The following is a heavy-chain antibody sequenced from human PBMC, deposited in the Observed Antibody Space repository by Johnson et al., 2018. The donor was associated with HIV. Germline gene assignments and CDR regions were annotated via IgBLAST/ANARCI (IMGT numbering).Heavy chain of an antibody. D-gene: IGHD1-26*01. CDR3: AKDRDGWELLEVDAFDI. CDR1: GFTFSSYW. CDR2: IGTAVDT. Sequence: VQLMESGGGLVQPGGSLRLSCAASGFTFSSYWMSWVRQATGQGLEWVSAIGTAVDTYYPGPVKGRFTLPRENAKNSLYLQMNSLRAEDTAVYYCAKDRDGWELLEVDAFDIWGQGTMVTVSS. J-gene: IGHJ3*02. V-gene: IGHV3-13*01.